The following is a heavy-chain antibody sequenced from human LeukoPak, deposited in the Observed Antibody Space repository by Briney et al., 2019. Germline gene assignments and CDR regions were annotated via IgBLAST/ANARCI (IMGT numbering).Heavy chain of an antibody. CDR3: ARGYSSSYRIDY. CDR1: GFTFSSYW. V-gene: IGHV3-74*01. J-gene: IGHJ4*02. D-gene: IGHD6-6*01. CDR2: INTDGSST. Sequence: GGSLRLSCAASGFTFSSYWMHWVRQAPGKGLVWVSRINTDGSSTAYADSVKGRFTISRDNAKNTLYLQMNSLRAEDTAVYYCARGYSSSYRIDYWGQGTLVTVSS.